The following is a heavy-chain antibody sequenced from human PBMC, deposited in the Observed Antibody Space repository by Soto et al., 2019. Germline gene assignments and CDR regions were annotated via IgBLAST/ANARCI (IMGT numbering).Heavy chain of an antibody. V-gene: IGHV1-24*01. CDR2: FDPEDGET. CDR3: ATLLYCTNGVCSDFDY. CDR1: GYTLTELS. D-gene: IGHD2-8*01. J-gene: IGHJ4*02. Sequence: ASVKVSCKVSGYTLTELSMHWVRQAPGKGLEWMGGFDPEDGETIYAQKFQGRVTMTEDTSTDTAYMELSSLRSEDTAVYYCATLLYCTNGVCSDFDYWGQGTLVTVS.